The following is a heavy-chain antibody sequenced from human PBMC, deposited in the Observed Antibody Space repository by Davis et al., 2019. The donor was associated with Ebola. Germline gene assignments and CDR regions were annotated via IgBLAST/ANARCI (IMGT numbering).Heavy chain of an antibody. J-gene: IGHJ5*02. D-gene: IGHD3-10*01. Sequence: SVKVSCKASGGTFSSYAISWVRQAPGQGLEWMGGIIPIFGTANYAQKFQGRVTITADESTSTAYMELSSLRSEDTAVYYCARDWSPITMVRGVIIKPWFDPWGQGTLVTVSS. CDR2: IIPIFGTA. V-gene: IGHV1-69*13. CDR1: GGTFSSYA. CDR3: ARDWSPITMVRGVIIKPWFDP.